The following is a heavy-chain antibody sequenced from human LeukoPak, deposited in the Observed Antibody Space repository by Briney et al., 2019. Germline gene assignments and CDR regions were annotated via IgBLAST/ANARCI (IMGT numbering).Heavy chain of an antibody. CDR2: ISYDGSNK. Sequence: GRSLRLSCAASGFTFSSYAMHWVRQAPGKGLEWVAVISYDGSNKSYADSVTGRFTISRDNSKNTMYLQMNSLRAEDTAVYYFASSSGWYSRAFDIWGQGTMVTVSS. D-gene: IGHD6-19*01. CDR1: GFTFSSYA. V-gene: IGHV3-30-3*01. J-gene: IGHJ3*02. CDR3: ASSSGWYSRAFDI.